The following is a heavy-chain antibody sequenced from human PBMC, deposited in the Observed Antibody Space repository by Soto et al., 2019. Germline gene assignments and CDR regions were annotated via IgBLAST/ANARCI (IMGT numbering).Heavy chain of an antibody. V-gene: IGHV4-39*01. D-gene: IGHD6-19*01. CDR1: GGSISSSSYY. CDR2: IYYSGST. Sequence: PSETLSLTCTVSGGSISSSSYYWGWIRQPPGKGLEWIGSIYYSGSTYYNPSLKSRVTISVDTSKNQFSLKLSSVTAADTAVYYCARMQWLTHFEYWGQGTLVTVSS. CDR3: ARMQWLTHFEY. J-gene: IGHJ4*02.